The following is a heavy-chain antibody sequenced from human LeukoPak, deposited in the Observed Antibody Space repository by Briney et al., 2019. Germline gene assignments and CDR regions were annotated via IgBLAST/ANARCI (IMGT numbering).Heavy chain of an antibody. CDR1: GYTFTGYY. J-gene: IGHJ4*02. CDR3: ARSRYTAVVSFDY. CDR2: INPNSGGT. V-gene: IGHV1-2*06. D-gene: IGHD5-18*01. Sequence: ASVKVSCKASGYTFTGYYMHWVRQAPGQGLEWMGRINPNSGGTNYAQKFQGRVTMTRDTSISTAYMELSRLRSDDTAVYYCARSRYTAVVSFDYWGQGTLVTVSS.